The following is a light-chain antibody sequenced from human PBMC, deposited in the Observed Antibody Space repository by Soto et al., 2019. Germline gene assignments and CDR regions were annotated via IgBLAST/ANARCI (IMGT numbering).Light chain of an antibody. CDR3: SSYTTSNTLV. CDR1: SSDVGAYTY. V-gene: IGLV2-14*01. Sequence: QSVLTQPPSASGSPGQSVTISCTGTSSDVGAYTYVSWYQQHPGKAPKLMIFEVSDRPSGVSNRFSGSKSGNTASLTISGLQAEDEADYYCSSYTTSNTLVFGGGTKLTVL. CDR2: EVS. J-gene: IGLJ2*01.